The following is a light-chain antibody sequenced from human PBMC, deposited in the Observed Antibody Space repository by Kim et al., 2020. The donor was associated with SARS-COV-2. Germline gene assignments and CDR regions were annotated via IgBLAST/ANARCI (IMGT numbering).Light chain of an antibody. V-gene: IGKV3-11*01. CDR3: QQRSNCPPALT. J-gene: IGKJ4*01. Sequence: EIVLTQSPATLSLSPGERATLSCRASQSVSSYLAWYQQKPGLAPRLLIYDASNRATGIPARFSGSGSGTDFTLTISSLEPEDFAVYYCQQRSNCPPALTFGGGTKVDIK. CDR1: QSVSSY. CDR2: DAS.